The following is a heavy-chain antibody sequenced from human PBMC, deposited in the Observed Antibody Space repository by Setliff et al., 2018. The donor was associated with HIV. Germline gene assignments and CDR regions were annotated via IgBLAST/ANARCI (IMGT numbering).Heavy chain of an antibody. CDR1: GGSIVSYY. Sequence: PSETLSLTCTVSGGSIVSYYWTRIRQPAGKGLEWMGRIYSSGNTEYNPSLKGRVTMSVDTSENQFSLRLASVTAADTAVYYCARDVGGVHMATNFDFWGQGTLVTVSS. D-gene: IGHD1-26*01. J-gene: IGHJ4*02. CDR3: ARDVGGVHMATNFDF. V-gene: IGHV4-4*07. CDR2: IYSSGNT.